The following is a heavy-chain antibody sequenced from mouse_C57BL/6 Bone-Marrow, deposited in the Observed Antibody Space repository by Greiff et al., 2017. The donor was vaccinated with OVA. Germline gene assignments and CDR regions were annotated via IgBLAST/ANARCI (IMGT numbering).Heavy chain of an antibody. CDR1: GFTFSSYT. Sequence: DVQLQESGGGLVKPGGSLKLSCAASGFTFSSYTMSWVRQTPEKRLEWVATISGGGGNTYYPDSVKGRFTISRDNAKNTLYLQMSSLRSEDTALYYCARQLGRRAWFAYWGQGTLVTVSA. CDR3: ARQLGRRAWFAY. J-gene: IGHJ3*01. V-gene: IGHV5-9*01. CDR2: ISGGGGNT. D-gene: IGHD4-1*01.